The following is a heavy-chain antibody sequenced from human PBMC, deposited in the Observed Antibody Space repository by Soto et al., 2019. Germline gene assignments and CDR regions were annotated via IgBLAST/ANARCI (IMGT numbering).Heavy chain of an antibody. CDR3: VRGEMRSSSGHTWFDP. V-gene: IGHV3-13*01. Sequence: PGGSLRLSCAASGFTVSSYEMHWVRQWTGKGLEWVSRINIGGDTFYSGSVKGRFTVSRENARNSAYLQMNSLRVGDTAVYYCVRGEMRSSSGHTWFDPWGQGVLVTVSS. CDR1: GFTVSSYE. D-gene: IGHD6-6*01. J-gene: IGHJ5*02. CDR2: INIGGDT.